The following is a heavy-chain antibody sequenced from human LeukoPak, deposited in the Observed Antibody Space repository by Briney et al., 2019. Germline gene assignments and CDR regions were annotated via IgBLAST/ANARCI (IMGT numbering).Heavy chain of an antibody. CDR3: ARDGDYGTGSYYRGCFDY. CDR1: GYSFTAFY. V-gene: IGHV1-2*02. J-gene: IGHJ4*02. Sequence: ASVKVSCKASGYSFTAFYIHWVRQAPGQELEWMGWIHPRSGETNYAYKFRGRVTKPRDTSISTTYMELDSLGSGDTAVYYCARDGDYGTGSYYRGCFDYWGQGTLVTVSS. CDR2: IHPRSGET. D-gene: IGHD3-10*01.